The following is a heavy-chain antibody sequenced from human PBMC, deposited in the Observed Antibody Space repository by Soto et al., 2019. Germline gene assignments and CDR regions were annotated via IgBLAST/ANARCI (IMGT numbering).Heavy chain of an antibody. CDR2: ISAYNGNT. J-gene: IGHJ6*02. Sequence: ASVKVSCKASDYTFTSYGISWVRQAPGQGLEWMGWISAYNGNTNYAQKLQGRVTMTTDTSTSTAYMELRSLRSDDTAVYYCARGRVRQQLALTRGYYYYGMDVWGQGTTVTVSS. CDR3: ARGRVRQQLALTRGYYYYGMDV. V-gene: IGHV1-18*01. D-gene: IGHD6-13*01. CDR1: DYTFTSYG.